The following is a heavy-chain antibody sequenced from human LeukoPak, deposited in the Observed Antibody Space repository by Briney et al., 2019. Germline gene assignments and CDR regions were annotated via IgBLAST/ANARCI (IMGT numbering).Heavy chain of an antibody. Sequence: GGSLRLSCAASGFTFSSYSMNWVRQAPGKGLELVSSISSSSSYIYYADSVKGRFTISRDNAKNSLYLQMNSLRAEDTAVYYCARAGRHLGYCSSTSCYSAFDIWGQGTMVTVSS. CDR1: GFTFSSYS. D-gene: IGHD2-2*01. CDR3: ARAGRHLGYCSSTSCYSAFDI. V-gene: IGHV3-21*01. J-gene: IGHJ3*02. CDR2: ISSSSSYI.